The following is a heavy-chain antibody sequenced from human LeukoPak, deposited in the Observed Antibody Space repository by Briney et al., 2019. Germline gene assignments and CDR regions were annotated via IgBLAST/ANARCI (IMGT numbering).Heavy chain of an antibody. Sequence: GGSLRLSCAASGFTFSSYWMSWVRQAPGKGLEWVANIKQDGSEKYYVDSVKGRFTISRDNAKNSLYLQMNRLRAEDTAVYYCAREGHDGDFGEYYFDYWGQGTLVTVSS. V-gene: IGHV3-7*01. CDR2: IKQDGSEK. CDR1: GFTFSSYW. D-gene: IGHD3-16*01. CDR3: AREGHDGDFGEYYFDY. J-gene: IGHJ4*02.